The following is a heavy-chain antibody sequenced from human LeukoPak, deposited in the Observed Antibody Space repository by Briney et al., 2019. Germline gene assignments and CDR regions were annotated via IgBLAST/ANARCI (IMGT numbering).Heavy chain of an antibody. Sequence: EASVKVSCKASGGTFSSYAISWVRQDPGQGLEWMGGIFPIFGTADYAQKFQGRVTITTDESTSTAYLELSSLRSEDTAVYYCARQTVGDYDSSGYYRNWGQGTLVTVSS. J-gene: IGHJ4*02. CDR2: IFPIFGTA. CDR3: ARQTVGDYDSSGYYRN. D-gene: IGHD3-22*01. V-gene: IGHV1-69*05. CDR1: GGTFSSYA.